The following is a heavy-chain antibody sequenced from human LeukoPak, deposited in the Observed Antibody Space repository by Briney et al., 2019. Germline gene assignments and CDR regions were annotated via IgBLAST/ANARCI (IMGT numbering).Heavy chain of an antibody. CDR2: IQYDEGNK. CDR3: TNLPTQQNLDY. J-gene: IGHJ4*02. CDR1: GFTFSYYG. D-gene: IGHD6-13*01. Sequence: PGGSLRLSCAASGFTFSYYGMNWVRQAPGKGLEWVAFIQYDEGNKYYADSVKGRFTISRDNSRNTLYLQMNSLRAEDTAVYYCTNLPTQQNLDYWGQGRLVTVSS. V-gene: IGHV3-30*02.